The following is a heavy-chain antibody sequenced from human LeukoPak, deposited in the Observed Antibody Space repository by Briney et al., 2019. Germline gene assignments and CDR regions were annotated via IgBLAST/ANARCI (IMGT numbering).Heavy chain of an antibody. CDR1: GGTFSIYA. Sequence: SVKVSCKASGGTFSIYAISWVRQAPGQGLEWMGGIITMFGTANYAQKFQGRVTITADESTSTAYMELSSLRSEDTAVYYCARDQSGKWELLTGWWFDPWGQGTLVTVSS. J-gene: IGHJ5*02. D-gene: IGHD1-26*01. CDR3: ARDQSGKWELLTGWWFDP. CDR2: IITMFGTA. V-gene: IGHV1-69*01.